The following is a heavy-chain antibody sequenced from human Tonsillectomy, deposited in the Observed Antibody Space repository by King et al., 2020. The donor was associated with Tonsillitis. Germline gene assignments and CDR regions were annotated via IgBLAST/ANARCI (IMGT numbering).Heavy chain of an antibody. V-gene: IGHV3-23*01. CDR3: AKGQHSYRIAVAGTGIDY. D-gene: IGHD6-19*01. CDR2: ISGSGGST. Sequence: VQLLESGGGLVQPGGSLRLSCAASGFTFSSYGMSWVRQAPGKELEWVSVISGSGGSTYYADSVKGRFTISRDNSKNTLYLQMNSLRAEDTAVYYCAKGQHSYRIAVAGTGIDYWGQGTLVTVSS. J-gene: IGHJ4*02. CDR1: GFTFSSYG.